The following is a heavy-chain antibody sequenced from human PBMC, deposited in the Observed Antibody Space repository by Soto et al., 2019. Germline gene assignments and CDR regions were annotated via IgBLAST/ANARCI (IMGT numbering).Heavy chain of an antibody. CDR1: GFTFSNFG. CDR2: ISFDGSNK. CDR3: AEEQRRRGISWPSFDY. D-gene: IGHD5-12*01. Sequence: QVQLVESGGGAVQPGRSLRLSCAASGFTFSNFGVHWVRQAPGKGLEWVATISFDGSNKHYADSVKGRFTTSRDNSRDSLLLQMTSLRPEDTAVYFCAEEQRRRGISWPSFDYWGQGTLVTVSS. J-gene: IGHJ4*02. V-gene: IGHV3-30*18.